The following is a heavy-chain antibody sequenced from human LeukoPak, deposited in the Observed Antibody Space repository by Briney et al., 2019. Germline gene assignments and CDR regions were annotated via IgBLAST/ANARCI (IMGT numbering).Heavy chain of an antibody. D-gene: IGHD5-12*01. J-gene: IGHJ4*02. Sequence: GGSLRLSCAASGFTFSDYHMTWIRQASGKGLEWVSSISSSSSYIYYADSVKGRFTISRDNAKNSLYLQMNSLRAEDTAVYYCARESSSGYSGYDPVAFDYWGQGTLVTVSS. CDR1: GFTFSDYH. V-gene: IGHV3-11*06. CDR2: ISSSSSYI. CDR3: ARESSSGYSGYDPVAFDY.